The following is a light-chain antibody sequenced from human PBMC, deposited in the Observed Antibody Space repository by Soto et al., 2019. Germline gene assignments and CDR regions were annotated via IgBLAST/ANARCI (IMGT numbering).Light chain of an antibody. CDR3: QQYNSYSWT. CDR2: DAS. V-gene: IGKV1-33*01. CDR1: EDISNY. Sequence: DIQMTQSPSSLSASVGERVTITCRANEDISNYLNWYQQKPGRAPKLLIYDASTLETGVPSRFSGSGSGTEFSLTIKSLEPDDFATYYCQQYNSYSWTFGQGTKVEIK. J-gene: IGKJ1*01.